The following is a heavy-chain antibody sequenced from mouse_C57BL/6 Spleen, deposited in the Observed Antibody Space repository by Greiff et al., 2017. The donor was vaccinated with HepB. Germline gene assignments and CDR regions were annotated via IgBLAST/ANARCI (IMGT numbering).Heavy chain of an antibody. V-gene: IGHV1-55*01. CDR3: AGGLTGSLYWYFDV. CDR2: IYPGSGST. CDR1: GYTFTSYW. J-gene: IGHJ1*03. Sequence: VQLQQSGAELVKPGASVKMSCKASGYTFTSYWITWVKQRPGQGLEWIGDIYPGSGSTNYNEKFKSKATLTVDTSSSTAYMQLSSLTSEDSAVYYCAGGLTGSLYWYFDVWGTVTTVTVSS. D-gene: IGHD4-1*01.